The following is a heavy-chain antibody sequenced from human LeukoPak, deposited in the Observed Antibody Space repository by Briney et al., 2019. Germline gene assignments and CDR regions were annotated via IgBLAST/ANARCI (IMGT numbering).Heavy chain of an antibody. V-gene: IGHV5-51*01. D-gene: IGHD4-17*01. Sequence: GESLKISCKGSGYSFSSYWIGWVRQMPGKGLEWMGIIYPGDSDTRYSPSFQGQVTISADKSISTAYLQWSSLRASDTAMYDCARLYGDYLGGYFDYWGQGTLITVSS. CDR1: GYSFSSYW. CDR2: IYPGDSDT. J-gene: IGHJ4*02. CDR3: ARLYGDYLGGYFDY.